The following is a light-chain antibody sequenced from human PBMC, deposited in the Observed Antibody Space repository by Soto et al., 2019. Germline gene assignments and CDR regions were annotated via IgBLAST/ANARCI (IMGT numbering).Light chain of an antibody. CDR3: VQGTHCPWT. CDR1: QGLVYSDGNTF. Sequence: DVVMTQSPLSLSVTLGQPASISCRSSQGLVYSDGNTFLNWFHQRPGQSPRRLIYQVSNRDSGVPDRFSGSGSGTGYTLTISRVEAEDVGNYYCVQGTHCPWTCGQGTKVEIK. J-gene: IGKJ1*01. V-gene: IGKV2-30*01. CDR2: QVS.